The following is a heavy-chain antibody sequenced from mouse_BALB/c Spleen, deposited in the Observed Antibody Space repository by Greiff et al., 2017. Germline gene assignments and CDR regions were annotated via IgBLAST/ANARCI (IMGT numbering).Heavy chain of an antibody. Sequence: VQLQQSAAELARPGASVKMSCKASGYTFTSYTMHWVKQRPGQGLEWIGYINPSSGYTEYNQKFKDKTTLTADKSSSTAYMQLSSLTSEDSAVYYCARWGGRGYWGQGTTLTVSS. J-gene: IGHJ2*01. D-gene: IGHD3-3*01. V-gene: IGHV1-4*02. CDR3: ARWGGRGY. CDR1: GYTFTSYT. CDR2: INPSSGYT.